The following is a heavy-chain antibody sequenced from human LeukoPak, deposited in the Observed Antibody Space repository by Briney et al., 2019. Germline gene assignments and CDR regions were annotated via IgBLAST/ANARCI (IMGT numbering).Heavy chain of an antibody. V-gene: IGHV3-20*04. D-gene: IGHD5-18*01. J-gene: IGHJ4*02. Sequence: PGGSLRLPCAASGFTFDDYGMSWVRQAPGKGLEWVSGINWNGGSTGYADSVKGRFTISRDNAKNSLYLQMNSLRAEDTALYYCAKGDTAMAALPQFDYWGQGTLVTVSS. CDR3: AKGDTAMAALPQFDY. CDR2: INWNGGST. CDR1: GFTFDDYG.